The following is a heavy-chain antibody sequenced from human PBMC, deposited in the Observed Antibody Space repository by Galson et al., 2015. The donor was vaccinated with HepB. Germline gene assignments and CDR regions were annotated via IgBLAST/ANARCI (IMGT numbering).Heavy chain of an antibody. V-gene: IGHV3-48*01. CDR2: ISSSSSTI. CDR1: GFTFSSYS. D-gene: IGHD3-10*01. J-gene: IGHJ4*02. CDR3: ASVRLWFGELSSG. Sequence: SLRLSCAASGFTFSSYSMNWVRQAPGKGLEWVSYISSSSSTIYYADSVKGRFTISRDNAKNSLYLQMNSLRAEDTAVYYCASVRLWFGELSSGWGQGTLVTVSS.